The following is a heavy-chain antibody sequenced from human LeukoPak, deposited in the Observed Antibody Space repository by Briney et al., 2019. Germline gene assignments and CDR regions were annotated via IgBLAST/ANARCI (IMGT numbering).Heavy chain of an antibody. J-gene: IGHJ3*02. CDR1: GFTFSSYS. CDR3: ARDRYSGSYSDAFDI. Sequence: GGSLRLSCAASGFTFSSYSMNWVRQAPGKGLEWVSSISSSSSYIYYADSMKGRFTISRDNAKNSLYLQMSSLRAEDTAVYYCARDRYSGSYSDAFDIWGQGTMVTVSS. D-gene: IGHD1-26*01. CDR2: ISSSSSYI. V-gene: IGHV3-21*01.